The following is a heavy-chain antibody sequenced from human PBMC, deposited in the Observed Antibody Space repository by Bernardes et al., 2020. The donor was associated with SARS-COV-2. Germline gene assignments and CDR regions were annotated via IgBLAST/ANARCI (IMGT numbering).Heavy chain of an antibody. J-gene: IGHJ6*02. CDR1: GGSISSGGYY. Sequence: SETLSLTCTVSGGSISSGGYYWSWIRQHPGKGLEWIGYIYYSGSTYYNPSLKSRVTISVDTSKNQFSLKLSSVTAADTAVYYCASLPRGTIFGVVTNGMDVWGQGTTVTVSS. D-gene: IGHD3-3*01. CDR3: ASLPRGTIFGVVTNGMDV. V-gene: IGHV4-31*03. CDR2: IYYSGST.